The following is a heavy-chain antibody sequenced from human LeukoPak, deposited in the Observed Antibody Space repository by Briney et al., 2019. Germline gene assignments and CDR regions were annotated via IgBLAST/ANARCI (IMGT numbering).Heavy chain of an antibody. CDR3: ARTSSSSGPADY. CDR1: GGSISSYY. CDR2: IYYSGST. V-gene: IGHV4-59*01. J-gene: IGHJ4*02. D-gene: IGHD6-6*01. Sequence: SETLSLTCTVSGGSISSYYWSWIRQPPGKGLEWIGYIYYSGSTNYNPSLKSRVTISVDTSKNQFSLKLSSVTAADTAVYYSARTSSSSGPADYWGQGTLVTVSS.